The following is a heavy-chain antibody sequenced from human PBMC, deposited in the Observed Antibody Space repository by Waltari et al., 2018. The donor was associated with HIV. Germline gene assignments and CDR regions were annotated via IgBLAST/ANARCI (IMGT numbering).Heavy chain of an antibody. CDR3: ARSDQAYYYYGMDV. V-gene: IGHV1-69*04. Sequence: QVQLVQSGAEVKKPGSSVKVSCKASGGTFSSYAISWVRQAPGQGLEWMGRIIPIVGLANSAQKSQGRFRITADKSTSTAYMELSSLRSEDTAVYYCARSDQAYYYYGMDVWGQGTTVTVSS. CDR2: IIPIVGLA. J-gene: IGHJ6*02. CDR1: GGTFSSYA.